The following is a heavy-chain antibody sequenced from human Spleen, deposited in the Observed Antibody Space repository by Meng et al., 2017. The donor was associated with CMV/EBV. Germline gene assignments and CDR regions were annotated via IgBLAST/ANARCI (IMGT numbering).Heavy chain of an antibody. Sequence: ASVKVSCKASGYTFTSYYMHWVRQAPGQGLEWMGIINPSGGSTSYAQKFQGRVTLTRDTSTSTVYMELSSLRSDDMAVYYCARDGWASGSYYMWGQGTLVTVSS. J-gene: IGHJ4*02. V-gene: IGHV1-46*01. CDR3: ARDGWASGSYYM. D-gene: IGHD3-10*01. CDR2: INPSGGST. CDR1: GYTFTSYY.